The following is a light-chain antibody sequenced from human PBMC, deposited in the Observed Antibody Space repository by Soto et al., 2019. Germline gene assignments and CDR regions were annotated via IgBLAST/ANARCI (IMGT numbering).Light chain of an antibody. CDR2: DAS. CDR1: QNIRSS. V-gene: IGKV3-11*01. CDR3: KQRSNWIT. Sequence: EVVMTQSPASLSSSPGESVTLSCRASQNIRSSLAWYQQRPGQAPRLLIYDASNRATGIQARFSGSGSGTEFTLTIRSLEPEDFAVYYCKQRSNWITCGQGTRLEIK. J-gene: IGKJ5*01.